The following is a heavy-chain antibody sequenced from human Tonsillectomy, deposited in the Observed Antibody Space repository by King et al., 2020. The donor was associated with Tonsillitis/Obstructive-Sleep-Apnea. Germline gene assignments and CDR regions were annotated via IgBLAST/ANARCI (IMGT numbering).Heavy chain of an antibody. J-gene: IGHJ4*02. D-gene: IGHD2-15*01. CDR2: IIWDGGST. V-gene: IGHV3-43*01. Sequence: QLVQSGGVVVQPGGSLRLPCAASGFTFDEYTMHWVRQAPGKGLEWVSLIIWDGGSTYYADSVKGRFTISRDNSKNSLYLQMNSLRTEDTALYYCAKDMVRGYCSGGSCYTYFDYWGQGTLVTVSS. CDR3: AKDMVRGYCSGGSCYTYFDY. CDR1: GFTFDEYT.